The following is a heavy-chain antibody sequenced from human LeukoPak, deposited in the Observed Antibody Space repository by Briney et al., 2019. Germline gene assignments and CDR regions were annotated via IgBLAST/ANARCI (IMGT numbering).Heavy chain of an antibody. CDR2: IYYSGST. V-gene: IGHV4-39*01. Sequence: SETLSLTCTVSGGSISSSNYYWGWIRQPPGKGLEWIGSIYYSGSTYYNPSLESRVTISVDTSKNQFSLKVSSVTAADTAVYYCARLYYYGSGSYYYHFDYWGQGTLVTVSS. D-gene: IGHD3-10*01. J-gene: IGHJ4*02. CDR3: ARLYYYGSGSYYYHFDY. CDR1: GGSISSSNYY.